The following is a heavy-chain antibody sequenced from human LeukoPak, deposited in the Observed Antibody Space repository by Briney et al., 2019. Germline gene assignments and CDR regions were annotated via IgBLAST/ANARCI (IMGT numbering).Heavy chain of an antibody. CDR1: GGTFSSYA. D-gene: IGHD4-11*01. V-gene: IGHV1-69*05. J-gene: IGHJ3*02. Sequence: ASVKVSCKASGGTFSSYAISWVRQAPGQELEWMGGIIPIFGTANYAQKFQGRVTITTDESTSTAYMELSSLRSEDTAVYYCARDNYPYAFDIWGQGTMVTVSS. CDR3: ARDNYPYAFDI. CDR2: IIPIFGTA.